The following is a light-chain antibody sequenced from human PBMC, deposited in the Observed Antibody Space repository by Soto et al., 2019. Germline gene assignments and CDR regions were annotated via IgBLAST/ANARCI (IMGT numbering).Light chain of an antibody. J-gene: IGLJ1*01. V-gene: IGLV2-8*01. CDR1: SIDVGGYNY. CDR2: EVS. CDR3: SSYAGSNNF. Sequence: QSALTQPPSASGSPGQSVTISCTGTSIDVGGYNYVSWYQQHPGKAPKLMIYEVSKRPSGVPDRFSGSMSGNTASLTVSGLQAEDEADYYCSSYAGSNNFFGTGTKVTVL.